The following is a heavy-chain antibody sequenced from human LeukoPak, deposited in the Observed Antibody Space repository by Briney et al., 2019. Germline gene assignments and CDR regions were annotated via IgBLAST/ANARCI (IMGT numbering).Heavy chain of an antibody. D-gene: IGHD3-3*01. J-gene: IGHJ5*02. CDR3: ARCDYDFWSGSNNWFDP. Sequence: PSETLSLTCTVSGGSISNYFWSWIRQPAGKGLEWIGRIHDNGDSNHNPSLKSRLTMSLDTSRNQVSLKLTSVTAADTAVYYCARCDYDFWSGSNNWFDPWGQGTLVTVSS. CDR2: IHDNGDS. V-gene: IGHV4-4*07. CDR1: GGSISNYF.